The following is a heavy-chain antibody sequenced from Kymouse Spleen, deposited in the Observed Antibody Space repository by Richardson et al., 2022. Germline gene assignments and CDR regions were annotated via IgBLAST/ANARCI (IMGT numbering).Heavy chain of an antibody. CDR1: GFTFSSYS. V-gene: IGHV3-48*02. Sequence: VQLVESGGGLVQPGGSLRLSCAASGFTFSSYSMNWVRQAPGKGLEWVSYISSSSSTIYYADSVKGRFTISRDNAKNSLYLQMNSLRDEDTAVYYCARKGTVTTLNWFDPWGQGTLVTVSS. CDR3: ARKGTVTTLNWFDP. CDR2: ISSSSSTI. D-gene: IGHD4-17*01. J-gene: IGHJ5*02.